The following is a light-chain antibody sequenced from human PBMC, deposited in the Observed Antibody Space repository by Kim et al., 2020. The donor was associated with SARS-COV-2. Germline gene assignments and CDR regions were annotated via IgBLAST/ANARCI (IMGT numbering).Light chain of an antibody. J-gene: IGKJ2*01. CDR3: QHYQSYPYT. CDR2: KAS. CDR1: QGINTY. V-gene: IGKV1-5*03. Sequence: DIQMTQSPSTLSASVGDRVTISCRASQGINTYLAWYQQKPGKAPNLLIYKASNLESGVPSRFAGSGSGTEFTLTITSLQPDDFATYYCQHYQSYPYTFGQGTKLEI.